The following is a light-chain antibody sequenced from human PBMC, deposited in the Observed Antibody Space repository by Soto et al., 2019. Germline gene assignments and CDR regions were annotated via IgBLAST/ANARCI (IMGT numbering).Light chain of an antibody. CDR1: SSDVGSYNL. CDR3: FSYAGSSTSLYV. V-gene: IGLV2-23*01. CDR2: EGS. J-gene: IGLJ1*01. Sequence: QSALPQPASVSGSPGQSITISCTGTSSDVGSYNLVSWYQQHPGKAPKLMIYEGSKRPSGVSNRFSGSKSGNTASLTISGLQAEDEADYYCFSYAGSSTSLYVFGTGTKLTVL.